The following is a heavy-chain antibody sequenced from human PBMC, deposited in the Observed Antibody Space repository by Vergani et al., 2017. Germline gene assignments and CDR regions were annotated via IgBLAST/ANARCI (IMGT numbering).Heavy chain of an antibody. V-gene: IGHV3-30*04. Sequence: QALLVGSGGGVVQPGRSLRLSCVASAFTFTSYSIHWVRQAPGKGLEWVAFISYDGTNKYYADSVKGRFTISRDNSKNTVSLQMNSLRPEDSAIYYCSRELYYDSSGYFGGPYYFYYWGQGTLVTVSS. CDR2: ISYDGTNK. CDR3: SRELYYDSSGYFGGPYYFYY. CDR1: AFTFTSYS. J-gene: IGHJ4*02. D-gene: IGHD3-22*01.